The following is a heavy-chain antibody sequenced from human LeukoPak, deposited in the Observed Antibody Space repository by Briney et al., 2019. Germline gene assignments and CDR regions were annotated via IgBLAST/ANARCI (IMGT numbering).Heavy chain of an antibody. Sequence: GESLKISCKGSGYSFTSYWIGWVRQMPGKGLEWMGIIYPGDSDTRYSPSFQGQVTISADKSISTAYLQWSSLKASDTAMYYCARPPTWTTVTSDRDYWGQGTLVTVSP. J-gene: IGHJ4*02. CDR2: IYPGDSDT. D-gene: IGHD4-17*01. CDR3: ARPPTWTTVTSDRDY. CDR1: GYSFTSYW. V-gene: IGHV5-51*01.